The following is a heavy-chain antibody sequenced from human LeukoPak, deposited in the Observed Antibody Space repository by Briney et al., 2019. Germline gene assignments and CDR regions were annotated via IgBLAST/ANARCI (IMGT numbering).Heavy chain of an antibody. V-gene: IGHV1-18*01. J-gene: IGHJ4*02. CDR3: ARGGRGYYGSGSYYKDY. D-gene: IGHD3-10*01. CDR1: GYTFTSYG. Sequence: ASVKVSCKASGYTFTSYGISWVRQAPGQGLEWMGWMSAYNGNTNYAQKLQGRVTMTTDTSTSTAYMELRSLRSDDTAVYYCARGGRGYYGSGSYYKDYWGQGTLVTVSS. CDR2: MSAYNGNT.